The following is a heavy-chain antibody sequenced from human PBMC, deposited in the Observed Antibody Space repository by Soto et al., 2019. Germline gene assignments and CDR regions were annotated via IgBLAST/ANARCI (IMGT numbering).Heavy chain of an antibody. CDR3: VRDSGFRGFLASSLDV. D-gene: IGHD3-3*01. CDR2: INPNSGDT. J-gene: IGHJ6*02. V-gene: IGHV1-2*02. Sequence: SVKVSCKASGYTFSGHYIHWVRQAPGQGLEWMGWINPNSGDTNYAQKFQGRVTMTRGKSITTAYMELSRLRSDDTAVYYCVRDSGFRGFLASSLDVWGQGTEVTVS. CDR1: GYTFSGHY.